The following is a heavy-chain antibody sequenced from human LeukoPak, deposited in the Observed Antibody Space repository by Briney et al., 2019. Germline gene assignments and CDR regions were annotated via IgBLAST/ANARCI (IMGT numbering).Heavy chain of an antibody. J-gene: IGHJ4*02. CDR1: GGSISSYY. V-gene: IGHV4-4*07. Sequence: PSETLSLTCTVSGGSISSYYWSWIRQPAGKGLEWIGRIYTSGSTNYNPSLKSRVTMSVDTSKNQFSLKLSSVTAADTAVYYCARFIVGATTSYFDYWGQGTLVTVSS. CDR2: IYTSGST. D-gene: IGHD1-26*01. CDR3: ARFIVGATTSYFDY.